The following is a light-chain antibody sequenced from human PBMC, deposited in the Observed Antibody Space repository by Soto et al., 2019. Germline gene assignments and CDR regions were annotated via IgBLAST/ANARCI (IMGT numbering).Light chain of an antibody. J-gene: IGKJ1*01. V-gene: IGKV1-5*03. Sequence: DIQMTQSPSTLSASVGDRVTITCRASQSVNDWLAWYQQKPGKAPNLLIYKVSNLESGVPSRFSGSGSGTEFTLTIRRLQHDDFATYSCQQYNSYSWTFGQGTKVEIK. CDR1: QSVNDW. CDR3: QQYNSYSWT. CDR2: KVS.